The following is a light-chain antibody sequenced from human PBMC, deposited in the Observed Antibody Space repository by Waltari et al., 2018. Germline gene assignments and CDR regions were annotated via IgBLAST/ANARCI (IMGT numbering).Light chain of an antibody. CDR1: QNVLYSSNNKNY. CDR3: QQYYSTPYT. V-gene: IGKV4-1*01. J-gene: IGKJ2*01. Sequence: DIVMTQSPASLAVSLGERATINCKSSQNVLYSSNNKNYLAWYQQKPGQSPNLLIYWASTRESGVPDRFSGSGSGTDFTLTISSLQAEDVAVYYCQQYYSTPYTFGQGTKLEIK. CDR2: WAS.